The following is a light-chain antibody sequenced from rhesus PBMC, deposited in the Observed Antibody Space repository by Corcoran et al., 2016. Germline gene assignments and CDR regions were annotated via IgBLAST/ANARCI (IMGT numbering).Light chain of an antibody. J-gene: IGKJ2*01. CDR2: YAT. Sequence: DIQMTQSPSTVSASVGDRVTTTCRASQGISSNLAWYQQKPGKTHKLLIYYATTLQSGVPSRFSGSGSWTDSTLTISILQPEDFSTYYCRQYHILPYRFGHGTKVVIK. CDR1: QGISSN. CDR3: RQYHILPYR. V-gene: IGKV1-25*01.